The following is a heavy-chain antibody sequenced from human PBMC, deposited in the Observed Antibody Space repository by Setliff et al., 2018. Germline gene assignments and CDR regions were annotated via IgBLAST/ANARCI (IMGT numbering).Heavy chain of an antibody. CDR1: GFTFSSYW. CDR2: ISSSGSTI. Sequence: GESLKISCVGSGFTFSSYWMHWVRQAPGKGLVWVSRISSSGSTIFYADSVKGRFTISRDNAKKSLYLQMNSLRAEDTAVYYCACPDILTGLSDYWGQGTLVTVSS. CDR3: ACPDILTGLSDY. D-gene: IGHD3-9*01. J-gene: IGHJ4*02. V-gene: IGHV3-48*04.